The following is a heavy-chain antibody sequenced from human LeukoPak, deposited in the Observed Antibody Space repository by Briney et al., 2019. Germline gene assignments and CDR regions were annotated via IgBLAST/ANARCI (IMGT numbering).Heavy chain of an antibody. CDR1: GYSFTNYW. D-gene: IGHD3-10*01. Sequence: GESLKISCQGSGYSFTNYWIGWVRQMPGKGLEWMGIIYPGDSDTRYSPSFQGQVTISADKSISTAYLQWSSLKASDTAMYYCARPPYYYASGSFYFDYWGQGTLVTVSS. CDR3: ARPPYYYASGSFYFDY. J-gene: IGHJ4*02. V-gene: IGHV5-51*01. CDR2: IYPGDSDT.